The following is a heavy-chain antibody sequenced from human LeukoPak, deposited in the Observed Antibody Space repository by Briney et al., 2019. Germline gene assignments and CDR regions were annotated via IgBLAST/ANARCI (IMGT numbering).Heavy chain of an antibody. Sequence: GGSLRLSCAASGFTFSNAWMSWVRQAPGKGLEWVANIKQDGSEKYYVDSVKGRFTISRDNAKNSLYPQMNSLRAEDTAVYYCAFSGSYYPDDAFDIWGQGTMVTVSS. CDR1: GFTFSNAW. V-gene: IGHV3-7*01. CDR3: AFSGSYYPDDAFDI. D-gene: IGHD3-10*01. J-gene: IGHJ3*02. CDR2: IKQDGSEK.